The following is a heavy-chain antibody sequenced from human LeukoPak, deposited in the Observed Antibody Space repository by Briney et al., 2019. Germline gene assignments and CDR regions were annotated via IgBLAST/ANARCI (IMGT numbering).Heavy chain of an antibody. D-gene: IGHD3-10*01. CDR3: ARDSTYYYESGSSGPQYFDN. V-gene: IGHV3-30-3*01. J-gene: IGHJ4*02. CDR1: GFNFGNYA. Sequence: PGGSLRLSCAASGFNFGNYAMHWVRQVPGKGLEWVSLIPSGGFYEYYADSVKGRFTISRDDSGNTLYLQLNSLRPEDTAVYYCARDSTYYYESGSSGPQYFDNWGQGTLVTVSS. CDR2: IPSGGFYE.